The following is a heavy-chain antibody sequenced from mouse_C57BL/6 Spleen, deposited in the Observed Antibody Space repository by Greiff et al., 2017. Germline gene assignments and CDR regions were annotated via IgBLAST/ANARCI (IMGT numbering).Heavy chain of an antibody. V-gene: IGHV8-8*01. J-gene: IGHJ4*01. CDR2: IWWDDDK. Sequence: QVQLKESGPGILQPSQTLSLTCSFSGFSLSTFGMGVGWIRQPSGKGLEWLAHIWWDDDKYYNPALKSRLTVSKDTSKNQVFLKIANVDTADTATYYCARIPYYYGSLYYYAMDYWGQGTSVTVSS. CDR3: ARIPYYYGSLYYYAMDY. CDR1: GFSLSTFGMG. D-gene: IGHD1-1*01.